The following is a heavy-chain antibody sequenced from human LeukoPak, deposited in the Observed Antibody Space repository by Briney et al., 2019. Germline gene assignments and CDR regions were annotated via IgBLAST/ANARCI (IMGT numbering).Heavy chain of an antibody. V-gene: IGHV1-18*01. Sequence: ASVKVSCKASGYTFTSYGITGVRQAPGQGLEGMGWISDYNCKTGYAQKLQGRVTITTDTSTSTVYMELRSLTSDDTAVYYCARGWSSERAYYDYWGQGTLVAVSS. CDR1: GYTFTSYG. CDR2: ISDYNCKT. D-gene: IGHD1-1*01. CDR3: ARGWSSERAYYDY. J-gene: IGHJ4*02.